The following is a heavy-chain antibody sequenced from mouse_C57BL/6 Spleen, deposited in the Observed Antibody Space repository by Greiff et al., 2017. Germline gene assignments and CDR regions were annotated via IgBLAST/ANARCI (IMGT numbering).Heavy chain of an antibody. V-gene: IGHV1-82*01. CDR3: ARNYGSSYWYAMDY. CDR1: GYAFSSSW. D-gene: IGHD1-1*01. J-gene: IGHJ4*01. Sequence: VKLMESGPELVKPGASVKISCKASGYAFSSSWMNWVKQRPGKGLEWIGRIYPGDGDTNYNGKFKGKATLTADKSSSTAYMQLSSLTSEDSAVYFCARNYGSSYWYAMDYWGQGTSVTVSS. CDR2: IYPGDGDT.